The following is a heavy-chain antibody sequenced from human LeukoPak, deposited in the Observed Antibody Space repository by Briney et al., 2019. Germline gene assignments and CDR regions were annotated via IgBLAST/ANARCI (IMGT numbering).Heavy chain of an antibody. CDR1: GGSISSYY. V-gene: IGHV4-59*01. Sequence: SETLSLTCTVSGGSISSYYWSWIRQPPGKGLEWIGYIYYSGSTNYNPSLKSRVTISVDTSKNQFSLKLSSVTAADTAVYYCAREESSAFDIWGQGTMVTVSS. J-gene: IGHJ3*02. CDR2: IYYSGST. CDR3: AREESSAFDI.